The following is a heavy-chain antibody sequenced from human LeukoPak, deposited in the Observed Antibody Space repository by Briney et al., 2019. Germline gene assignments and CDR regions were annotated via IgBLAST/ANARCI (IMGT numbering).Heavy chain of an antibody. Sequence: SETLSLTCSISGGSLNDYYWTWLRQPPGKGLEWIGYIYYSGNTNYNPSLKSRATLSIDTSKNRFSLKLWSLTAADTAVYYCARFAPVFNVVDYWGQGLLVTVSS. D-gene: IGHD2-8*01. J-gene: IGHJ4*02. CDR2: IYYSGNT. CDR1: GGSLNDYY. V-gene: IGHV4-59*08. CDR3: ARFAPVFNVVDY.